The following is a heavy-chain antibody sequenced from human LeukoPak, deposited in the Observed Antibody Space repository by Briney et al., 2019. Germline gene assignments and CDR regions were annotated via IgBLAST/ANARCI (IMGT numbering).Heavy chain of an antibody. V-gene: IGHV4-39*02. Sequence: SETLSLTCTVSGGSIRSGSHYWAWLRQPPGKGLEWIGSIYYSGSTYYNPSLENRFTISIDTSKNHFSLKLSSLSAADTSVYYCAKRDDSGGNLIDLWGQGTLVTVS. J-gene: IGHJ4*02. CDR2: IYYSGST. CDR3: AKRDDSGGNLIDL. CDR1: GGSIRSGSHY. D-gene: IGHD3-22*01.